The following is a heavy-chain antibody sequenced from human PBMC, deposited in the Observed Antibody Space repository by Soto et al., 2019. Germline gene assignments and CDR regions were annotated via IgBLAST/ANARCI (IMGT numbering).Heavy chain of an antibody. D-gene: IGHD3-10*01. V-gene: IGHV3-23*01. CDR1: GFTFSSYA. Sequence: EVQLLESGGGLVQPGGSLRLSCAASGFTFSSYAMSWVRQTPGKGLEGVSAISGSGDSTYYAVSVKGRFTFSRDNSKNTLYLQMTRLRAEDTAVYCCAKLRWGSDDWFDPWGQGTLVSVSS. CDR3: AKLRWGSDDWFDP. J-gene: IGHJ5*02. CDR2: ISGSGDST.